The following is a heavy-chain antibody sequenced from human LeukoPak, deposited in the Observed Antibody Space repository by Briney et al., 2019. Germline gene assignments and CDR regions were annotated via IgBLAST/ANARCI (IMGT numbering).Heavy chain of an antibody. CDR1: GFTFHDYA. D-gene: IGHD3-10*01. V-gene: IGHV3-9*01. CDR2: ISWNSGSI. CDR3: AKGTFSGSTAPLDY. J-gene: IGHJ4*02. Sequence: GGSLRLSCAASGFTFHDYAMHWVRQAPGKGLEWVSGISWNSGSIGYADSVKGRFTISRDNAKNSLYLQMNSLRAEDTALYYCAKGTFSGSTAPLDYWGQGTLVTVSS.